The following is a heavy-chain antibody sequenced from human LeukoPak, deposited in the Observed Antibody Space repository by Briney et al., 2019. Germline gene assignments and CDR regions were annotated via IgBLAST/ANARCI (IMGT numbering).Heavy chain of an antibody. CDR1: GFTVSNNY. CDR2: IYSGGNT. CDR3: ARAYDWNYIY. Sequence: GGSLRLSCAASGFTVSNNYMSWVRQPPGKGLEWVSVIYSGGNTYYADSVTDRFTISRDNSKNTLYLQMNSLRVEDTAVYYCARAYDWNYIYWGQGTLVTVSS. D-gene: IGHD1-7*01. V-gene: IGHV3-66*01. J-gene: IGHJ4*02.